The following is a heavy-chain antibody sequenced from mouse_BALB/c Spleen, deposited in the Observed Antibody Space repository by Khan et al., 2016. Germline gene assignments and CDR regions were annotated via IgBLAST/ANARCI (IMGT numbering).Heavy chain of an antibody. CDR2: ISSGGSYT. CDR3: AREGDAMDY. V-gene: IGHV5-9-4*01. CDR1: GFTFSSYA. J-gene: IGHJ4*01. Sequence: EGERVESGGGLVKPGGSLKLSCAASGFTFSSYAMSWVRQSPEKRLEWVAEISSGGSYTYYPDTVTGRFTISRDNAKNTLYLEMSSLRSEDTAMYYCAREGDAMDYWGQGTSVTVSS. D-gene: IGHD3-3*01.